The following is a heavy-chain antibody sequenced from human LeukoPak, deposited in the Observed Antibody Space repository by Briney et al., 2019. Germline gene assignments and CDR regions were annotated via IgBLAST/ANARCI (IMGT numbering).Heavy chain of an antibody. D-gene: IGHD1-1*01. CDR1: GGSIGSSSYY. CDR2: IYYSGST. V-gene: IGHV4-39*01. Sequence: PSETLSLTCTVSGGSIGSSSYYWGWIRQPPGKGLEWIGNIYYSGSTYYNPSLKSRVTISGDTSRNQFSLRLSSVTAADTAVYYCARLNDPVEVYFDYWGQGTLVTVSS. J-gene: IGHJ4*02. CDR3: ARLNDPVEVYFDY.